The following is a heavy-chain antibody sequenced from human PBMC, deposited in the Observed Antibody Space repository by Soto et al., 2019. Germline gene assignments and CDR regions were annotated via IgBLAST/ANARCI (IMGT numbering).Heavy chain of an antibody. J-gene: IGHJ3*02. CDR1: GGSISSYY. CDR2: IYYSGST. Sequence: QVQLQESGPGLVKPSETLSLTCTVSGGSISSYYWSWIRQPPGRGLEWIGYIYYSGSTNYNPSLKSRVTMSVATPTTPSSLKLCSVTAAGTAVYYCASRYGSAFDIWGQGPMVTVSS. D-gene: IGHD3-10*01. V-gene: IGHV4-59*01. CDR3: ASRYGSAFDI.